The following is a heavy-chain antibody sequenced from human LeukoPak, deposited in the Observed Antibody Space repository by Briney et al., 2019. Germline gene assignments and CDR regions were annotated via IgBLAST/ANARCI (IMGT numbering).Heavy chain of an antibody. CDR1: GYTFTSYG. CDR3: ARRDIVVVPAAKVGDY. V-gene: IGHV1-18*01. D-gene: IGHD2-2*01. CDR2: ISAYNGNT. J-gene: IGHJ4*02. Sequence: ASVKVSCKASGYTFTSYGISWVRQAPGQGLEWMGWISAYNGNTNYAQKLQGRVTMTTDTSTSTAYMELRSLRSDDTAVYYCARRDIVVVPAAKVGDYWGQGTLVTVSS.